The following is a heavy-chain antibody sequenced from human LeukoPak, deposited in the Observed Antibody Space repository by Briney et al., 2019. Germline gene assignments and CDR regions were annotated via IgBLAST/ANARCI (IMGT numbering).Heavy chain of an antibody. CDR2: ISGSGGGT. CDR3: ARDRGYCSGGSCYADY. Sequence: EGSLRLSCAASGFTFSSYAMNWVRQAPGKGLEWVSGISGSGGGTYYADSVKGRFTISRDNSRNTLYLQMNSLRAEDTAVYYCARDRGYCSGGSCYADYWGQGTLVTVSS. CDR1: GFTFSSYA. J-gene: IGHJ4*02. V-gene: IGHV3-23*01. D-gene: IGHD2-15*01.